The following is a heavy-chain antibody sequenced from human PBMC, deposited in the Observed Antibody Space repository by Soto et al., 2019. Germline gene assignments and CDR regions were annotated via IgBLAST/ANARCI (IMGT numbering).Heavy chain of an antibody. Sequence: ASVKVSCKASGGTFSSYAISWVRQAPGQGLEWMGGIIPTFGTANYAQKFQGRVTITADKSTSTAYMELSSLRSEDTAVYYCAKSPQGSDYYYGMDVWGQGTTVTVSS. CDR2: IIPTFGTA. V-gene: IGHV1-69*06. CDR1: GGTFSSYA. J-gene: IGHJ6*02. CDR3: AKSPQGSDYYYGMDV.